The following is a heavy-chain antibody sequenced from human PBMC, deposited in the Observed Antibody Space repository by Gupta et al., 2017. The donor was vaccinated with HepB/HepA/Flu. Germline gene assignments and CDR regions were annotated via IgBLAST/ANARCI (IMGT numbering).Heavy chain of an antibody. V-gene: IGHV3-74*01. CDR3: ARFSYYDFWSGAPSGMDV. D-gene: IGHD3-3*01. Sequence: EVQLVESGGGLVQPGGSLRLPCAASGFTFSSYWMHWVRQAPGKGLVWVSRINSDGSSTSYADSVKGRFTISRDNAKNTLYLQMNSLRAEDTAVYYCARFSYYDFWSGAPSGMDVWGQGTTVTVSS. CDR1: GFTFSSYW. CDR2: INSDGSST. J-gene: IGHJ6*02.